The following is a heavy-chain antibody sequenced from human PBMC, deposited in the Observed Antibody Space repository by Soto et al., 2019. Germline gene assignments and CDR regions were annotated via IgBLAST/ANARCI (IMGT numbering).Heavy chain of an antibody. CDR3: ARDARTYYYDSSGYYCWFDP. J-gene: IGHJ5*02. Sequence: EASVKVSCKASGYTFTSYYMHWVRQAPGQGLEWMGIINPSGGSTSYAQKFQGRVTMTRDTSTSTVFMELSSLRSEDTAVYYCARDARTYYYDSSGYYCWFDPWGQGTLVTVS. D-gene: IGHD3-22*01. CDR2: INPSGGST. V-gene: IGHV1-46*01. CDR1: GYTFTSYY.